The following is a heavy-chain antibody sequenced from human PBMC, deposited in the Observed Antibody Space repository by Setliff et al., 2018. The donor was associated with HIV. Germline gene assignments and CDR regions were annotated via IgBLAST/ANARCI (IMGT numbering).Heavy chain of an antibody. CDR2: IIPILGVA. V-gene: IGHV1-69*02. J-gene: IGHJ6*03. D-gene: IGHD3-10*01. Sequence: SVKVSCKASRSTFNSHTINWVRQAPGQGLDWMGRIIPILGVANYEQRSQGKVTITADKSTSTAYMELTSLRFDDTAMYYCVRGVQSPPHYSYYYMDVWGEGTMVTVSS. CDR1: RSTFNSHT. CDR3: VRGVQSPPHYSYYYMDV.